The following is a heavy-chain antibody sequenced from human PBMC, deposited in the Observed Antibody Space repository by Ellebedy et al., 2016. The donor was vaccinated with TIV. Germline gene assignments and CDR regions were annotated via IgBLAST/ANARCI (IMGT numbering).Heavy chain of an antibody. CDR3: ARENGIVVVPAAIGPSMDV. D-gene: IGHD2-2*02. CDR1: GYTFTGYY. J-gene: IGHJ6*02. V-gene: IGHV1-2*04. Sequence: ASVKVSCXASGYTFTGYYMHWVRQAPGQGLEWMGWINPNSGGTNYAQKFQGWVTMTRDTSISTAYMELSSLRSEDTAVYYCARENGIVVVPAAIGPSMDVWGQGTTVTVSS. CDR2: INPNSGGT.